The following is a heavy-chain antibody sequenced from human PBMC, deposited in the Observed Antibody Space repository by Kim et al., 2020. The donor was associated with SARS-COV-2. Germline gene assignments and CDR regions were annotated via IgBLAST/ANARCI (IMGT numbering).Heavy chain of an antibody. J-gene: IGHJ4*02. V-gene: IGHV3-11*01. CDR1: GFTFSDYY. Sequence: GGSLRLSCAASGFTFSDYYMSWIRQAPGKGLEWVSYISSSGSTIYYADSVKGRFTISRDNAKNSLYLQMNSLRAEDTAVYYCATKGVVVVAAIDYWGQGTLVTVSS. CDR2: ISSSGSTI. D-gene: IGHD2-15*01. CDR3: ATKGVVVVAAIDY.